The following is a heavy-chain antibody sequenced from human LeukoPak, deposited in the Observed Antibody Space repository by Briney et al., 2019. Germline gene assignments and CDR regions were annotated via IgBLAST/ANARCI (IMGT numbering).Heavy chain of an antibody. Sequence: ASVKVSCKASGYTFTGYYMHWVRQAPGQGLEWMGWLNPNSGDTYYAQKFQGRVTMTRDTSISTAYMELSSLRSDDTAVYFCASSGYLRPTYCGGDCSTDYRGQGTLVTVSS. D-gene: IGHD2-21*01. CDR2: LNPNSGDT. J-gene: IGHJ4*02. CDR1: GYTFTGYY. CDR3: ASSGYLRPTYCGGDCSTDY. V-gene: IGHV1-2*02.